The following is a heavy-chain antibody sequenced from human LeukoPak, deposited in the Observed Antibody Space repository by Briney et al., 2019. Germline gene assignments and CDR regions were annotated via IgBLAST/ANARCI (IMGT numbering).Heavy chain of an antibody. CDR1: GGTFSSYA. CDR2: IIPIFGTA. J-gene: IGHJ6*03. V-gene: IGHV1-69*05. D-gene: IGHD6-6*01. CDR3: ARAVSSIASRAYYYYYMDV. Sequence: PEASVKVSCKASGGTFSSYAISWVRQAPGQGLEWMGGIIPIFGTANYAQKSQGRVTITTDESTSTAYMELSSLRSEDTAVYYCARAVSSIASRAYYYYYMDVWGKGTTVTVSS.